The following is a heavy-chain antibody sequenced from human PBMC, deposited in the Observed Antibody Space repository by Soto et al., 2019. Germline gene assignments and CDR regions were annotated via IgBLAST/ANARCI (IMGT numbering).Heavy chain of an antibody. V-gene: IGHV4-39*07. CDR1: GGSISSSSYF. Sequence: SETLSLTCTVSGGSISSSSYFWGWIRQPPGKGLEWIGSIYYSGSTYYNPSLKSRVTISVDTSKNQFSLKLSSVTAADTAVYYCERGRESRYGDTDYYYYGLAVWGQGTTVTVSS. J-gene: IGHJ6*02. CDR2: IYYSGST. CDR3: ERGRESRYGDTDYYYYGLAV. D-gene: IGHD4-17*01.